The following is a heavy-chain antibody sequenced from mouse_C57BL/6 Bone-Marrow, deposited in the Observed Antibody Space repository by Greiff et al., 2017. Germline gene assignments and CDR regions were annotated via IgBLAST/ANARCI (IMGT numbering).Heavy chain of an antibody. CDR3: ARQRSFCDY. V-gene: IGHV5-6*01. CDR2: ISSGGSYT. CDR1: GFTFSSYG. Sequence: EVQRVESGGDLVKPGGSLKLSCAASGFTFSSYGMSWVRQTPDKRLEWVATISSGGSYTYYPDSVKGRVTISRDNAKNTLYLQMSSLKSEDTAMXYCARQRSFCDYWGQGTTRTVSS. D-gene: IGHD1-1*01. J-gene: IGHJ2*01.